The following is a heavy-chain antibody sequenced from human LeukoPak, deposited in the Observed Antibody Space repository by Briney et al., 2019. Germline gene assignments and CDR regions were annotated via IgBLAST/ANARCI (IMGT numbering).Heavy chain of an antibody. J-gene: IGHJ6*03. CDR3: ASTERYYMDV. CDR1: RFTFDDYG. V-gene: IGHV3-20*04. Sequence: GGSLRLSCAASRFTFDDYGMSWVRQAPGKGLEWVSGINWNGGSTGCADSVKGRFTISRDNAKNSLYLQMNSLRAEDTALYYCASTERYYMDVWGKGTTVTVSS. CDR2: INWNGGST.